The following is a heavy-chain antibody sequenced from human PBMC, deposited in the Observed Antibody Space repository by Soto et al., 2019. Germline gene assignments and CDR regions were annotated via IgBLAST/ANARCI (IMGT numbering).Heavy chain of an antibody. CDR3: ASLSREYSGYEEVRVDY. CDR1: GFTFSSYS. D-gene: IGHD5-12*01. V-gene: IGHV3-48*01. CDR2: ISSSSSTI. J-gene: IGHJ4*02. Sequence: EVQLVESGGGLVQPGGSLRLSCAASGFTFSSYSMNWVRQAPGKGLEWVSYISSSSSTIYYADSVKGRFTISRDNAKNSLYLQMNSLRAEDTAVYYCASLSREYSGYEEVRVDYWGQGTLVTVSS.